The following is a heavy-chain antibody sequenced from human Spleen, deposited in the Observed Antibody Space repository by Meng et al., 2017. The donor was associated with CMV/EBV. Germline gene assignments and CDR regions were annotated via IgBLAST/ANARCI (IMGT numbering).Heavy chain of an antibody. V-gene: IGHV3-30*04. Sequence: GESLKISCAASGFTFSTYDLHWVRQAPGKGPEWVAVISYDGSTKKYAASVEGRFTISRDNSKKMLYLQMHSLRAEDTAQYFCSSPSVGATTPTFDYWGQGTLVTVSS. D-gene: IGHD1-26*01. J-gene: IGHJ4*02. CDR1: GFTFSTYD. CDR2: ISYDGSTK. CDR3: SSPSVGATTPTFDY.